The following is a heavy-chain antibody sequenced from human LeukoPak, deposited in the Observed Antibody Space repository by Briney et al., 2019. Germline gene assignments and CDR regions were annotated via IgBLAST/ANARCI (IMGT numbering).Heavy chain of an antibody. CDR2: INPNSGGT. CDR3: ARPGYSYGYIYYYMDV. Sequence: ASVKVSCKASGYSFTAYYMHWVRQAPGQGLEWMGWINPNSGGTNYAQKFQGRVTMTRDTSITTAYMEMSRLRSDDTAVYYCARPGYSYGYIYYYMDVWGKGTTVTVSS. V-gene: IGHV1-2*02. CDR1: GYSFTAYY. J-gene: IGHJ6*03. D-gene: IGHD5-18*01.